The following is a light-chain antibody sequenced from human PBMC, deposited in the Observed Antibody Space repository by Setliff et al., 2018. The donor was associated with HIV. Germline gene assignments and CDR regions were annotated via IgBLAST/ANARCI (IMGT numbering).Light chain of an antibody. CDR2: AVT. CDR1: NSNVGGYEY. J-gene: IGLJ1*01. V-gene: IGLV2-11*01. CDR3: SSYVSSNNNYV. Sequence: QSALAQPRSVSGSLGQSVTISCTGSNSNVGGYEYVSWYQQYPGKVPKLLIFAVTRRPSGVPERFSGSKSGNTASLTISGLQAEDEAIYYCSSYVSSNNNYVFGTGTKVTVL.